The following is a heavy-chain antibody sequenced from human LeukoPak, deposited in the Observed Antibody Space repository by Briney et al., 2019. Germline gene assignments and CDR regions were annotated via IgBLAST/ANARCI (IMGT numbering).Heavy chain of an antibody. D-gene: IGHD5-18*01. Sequence: PSQTLSLICTVSGGSISSGGYYWSWIRQHPGKGLEWIGYIYYTGSTYNSPSLKSRVTISIDTSKNQFSLKLSSVTDADTAVYYCARGTTDGSSYGRFDSWGQGTLVTVSS. CDR3: ARGTTDGSSYGRFDS. V-gene: IGHV4-31*03. CDR1: GGSISSGGYY. J-gene: IGHJ4*02. CDR2: IYYTGST.